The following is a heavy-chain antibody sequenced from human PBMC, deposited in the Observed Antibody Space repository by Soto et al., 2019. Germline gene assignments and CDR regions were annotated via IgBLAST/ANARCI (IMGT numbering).Heavy chain of an antibody. J-gene: IGHJ3*02. CDR3: SRVGVNHAFDI. CDR2: ISSDGSST. Sequence: EVQLVESGGGLVQPGGSLRLSCAASGFTFSSYYMHWVRQGPGKGLVWVTRISSDGSSTSYADSVKGRFTITRDNAKNRLYRQITGVWAWGTVVCHCSRVGVNHAFDIWGQGTMVTVSS. V-gene: IGHV3-74*01. D-gene: IGHD2-21*01. CDR1: GFTFSSYY.